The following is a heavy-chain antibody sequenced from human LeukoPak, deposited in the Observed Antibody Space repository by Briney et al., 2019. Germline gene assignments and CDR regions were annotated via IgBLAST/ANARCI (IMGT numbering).Heavy chain of an antibody. D-gene: IGHD6-13*01. CDR3: ARDIRVGSSPERYYYYYGMDV. Sequence: PSETLSLTCTVSGGSISSYYWSWIRQPPGKGLEWIGYIYYSGSTNYNPSLKSRVTTSVDTSKNQFSLKLSSVTAADTAVYYCARDIRVGSSPERYYYYYGMDVWGQGTTVTVSS. CDR2: IYYSGST. J-gene: IGHJ6*02. CDR1: GGSISSYY. V-gene: IGHV4-59*01.